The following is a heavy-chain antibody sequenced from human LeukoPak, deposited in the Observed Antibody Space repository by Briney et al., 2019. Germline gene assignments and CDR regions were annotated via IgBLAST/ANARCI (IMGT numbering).Heavy chain of an antibody. Sequence: SVKVSCKASGGTFISYAISWVRQAPGQGLEWMGGIIPIFGTANYAQKFQGRVTNTADESTSTAYMELSSLRTEDTAVYDCASPNEPRESNYDYVWGSYDYWGQGTLVTVSS. CDR2: IIPIFGTA. D-gene: IGHD3-16*01. CDR3: ASPNEPRESNYDYVWGSYDY. V-gene: IGHV1-69*13. J-gene: IGHJ4*02. CDR1: GGTFISYA.